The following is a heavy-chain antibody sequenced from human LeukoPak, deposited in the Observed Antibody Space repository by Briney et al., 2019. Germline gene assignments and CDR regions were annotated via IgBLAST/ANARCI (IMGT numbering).Heavy chain of an antibody. D-gene: IGHD3-10*01. Sequence: ASVKVSCKVSGYTLTELSMHWVRQAPGKGLEWMGGFDPEDGETIYAQKFQGRVTMTEDTSTDTAYMELSSLRSEDTAVYYCATTTPYKGSAFDIWAKGQWSPSLQ. CDR3: ATTTPYKGSAFDI. J-gene: IGHJ3*02. CDR2: FDPEDGET. V-gene: IGHV1-24*01. CDR1: GYTLTELS.